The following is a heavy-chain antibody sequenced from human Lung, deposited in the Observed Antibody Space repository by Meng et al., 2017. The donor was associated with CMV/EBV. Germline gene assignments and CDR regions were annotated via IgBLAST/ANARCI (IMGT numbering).Heavy chain of an antibody. D-gene: IGHD2-8*01. CDR1: GFTFDDYT. CDR2: ISWDGGST. Sequence: GGSLRLSCAASGFTFDDYTMHWVRQAPGKGLEWVSLISWDGGSTYYADSVKGRFTISRDNSKNSLYLQMNSLRTEDTALYYCAKDPSDIVLMDFAIYAFDIWGQGXMVTVSS. V-gene: IGHV3-43*01. CDR3: AKDPSDIVLMDFAIYAFDI. J-gene: IGHJ3*02.